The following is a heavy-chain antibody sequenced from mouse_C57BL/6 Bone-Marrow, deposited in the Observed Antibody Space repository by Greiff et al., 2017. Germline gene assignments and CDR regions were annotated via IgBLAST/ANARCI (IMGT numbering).Heavy chain of an antibody. CDR1: GYTFTDHY. J-gene: IGHJ1*03. V-gene: IGHV1-76*01. CDR2: IYPGSGNT. D-gene: IGHD1-1*01. Sequence: VQLQQSGAELVRPGASVKLSCKASGYTFTDHYLNWVKPRPGQGLEWIARIYPGSGNTYYNEKFKGKATLTAEKSSSTAYMQLSSLTVEDSAVYFCARGPYYYGSSYWYFDVWGTGTTVTVSS. CDR3: ARGPYYYGSSYWYFDV.